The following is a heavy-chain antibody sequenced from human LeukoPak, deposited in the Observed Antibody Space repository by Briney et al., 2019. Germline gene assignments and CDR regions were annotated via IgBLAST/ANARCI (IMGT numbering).Heavy chain of an antibody. Sequence: PSETLSLTCAVYGGSFSGYYWSWIRQPPGKGLEWIGEINHSGRNNYNPSLKSRVTISVDTSKSQFSLKLSSVTAADTAVYYCARATGTKVPPGYWGQGTLVTVSS. CDR3: ARATGTKVPPGY. J-gene: IGHJ4*02. D-gene: IGHD1-7*01. CDR1: GGSFSGYY. V-gene: IGHV4-34*01. CDR2: INHSGRN.